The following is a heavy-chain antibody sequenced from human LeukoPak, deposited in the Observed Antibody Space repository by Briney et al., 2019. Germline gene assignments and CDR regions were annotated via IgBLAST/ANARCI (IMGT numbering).Heavy chain of an antibody. CDR3: ARGRPHGNDY. V-gene: IGHV3-23*01. CDR2: IRGSGGST. CDR1: GFTFSEYA. D-gene: IGHD4-23*01. J-gene: IGHJ4*02. Sequence: GGSLRLSCTASGFTFSEYAMSWVRQAPGKGLEWVSVIRGSGGSTFYADSVKGRFTISRDNSKNTLYLQMSSLRAEDTAVYYCARGRPHGNDYWGQGTLVTVSS.